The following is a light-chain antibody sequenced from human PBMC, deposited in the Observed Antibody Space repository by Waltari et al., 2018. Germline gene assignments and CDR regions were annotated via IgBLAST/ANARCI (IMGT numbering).Light chain of an antibody. V-gene: IGKV1-39*01. J-gene: IGKJ4*01. CDR3: QHSYTTPLT. Sequence: DIQMTQSPSSLSASVGDRVIITCRASQATSIYLNWYQQKPGKAPNLLIYAASTLQRGIPTRFSGSGSGTHFTLTISSLQPEDFATYYCQHSYTTPLTFGGGTKVEI. CDR1: QATSIY. CDR2: AAS.